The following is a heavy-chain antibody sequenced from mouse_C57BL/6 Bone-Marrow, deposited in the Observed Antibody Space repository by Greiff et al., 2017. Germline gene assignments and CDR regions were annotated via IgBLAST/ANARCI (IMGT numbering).Heavy chain of an antibody. J-gene: IGHJ3*01. CDR2: IYPGNSVT. D-gene: IGHD2-3*01. CDR3: TRPDGYYPAWLAY. V-gene: IGHV1-5*01. CDR1: GYTFTSYW. Sequence: VQLQQSGTVLARPGASVKMSCKTSGYTFTSYWMHWVKQRPGQGLEWIGAIYPGNSVTSYNQKFKGKAKLTAVTSASTAYMELSSLTNEDSAADDCTRPDGYYPAWLAYWGQGTLVTVSA.